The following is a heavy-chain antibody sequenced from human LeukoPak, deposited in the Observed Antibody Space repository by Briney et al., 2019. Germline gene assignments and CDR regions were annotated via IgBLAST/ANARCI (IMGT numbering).Heavy chain of an antibody. CDR2: MNPNSGNT. CDR3: ARGSKFMTTVEGYYFDH. CDR1: GGTFSSYA. Sequence: ASVKVSCKASGGTFSSYAISWVRQATGQGLEWMGWMNPNSGNTGYAQKFQGRVTMTRNTSISTAYMELSSLRSEDTAVYYCARGSKFMTTVEGYYFDHWGQGTLVTVSS. V-gene: IGHV1-8*02. D-gene: IGHD4-23*01. J-gene: IGHJ4*02.